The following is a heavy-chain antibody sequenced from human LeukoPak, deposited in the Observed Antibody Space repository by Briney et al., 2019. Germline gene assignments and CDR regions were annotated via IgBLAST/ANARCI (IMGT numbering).Heavy chain of an antibody. Sequence: GGSLRLSCAASGFTFSSYWMSWVRQAPGKGLEWVANVKQDGSAKYYVDSVKGRFTISRDTSKNTLYLQLNSLRVDDTAVYYCAKAVGYSGSYPVDYWGQGTLVTVSS. D-gene: IGHD1-26*01. CDR2: VKQDGSAK. V-gene: IGHV3-7*03. CDR1: GFTFSSYW. CDR3: AKAVGYSGSYPVDY. J-gene: IGHJ4*02.